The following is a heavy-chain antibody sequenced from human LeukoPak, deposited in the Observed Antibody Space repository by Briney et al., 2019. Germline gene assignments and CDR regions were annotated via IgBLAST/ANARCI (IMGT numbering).Heavy chain of an antibody. Sequence: SESLSLTCSVSGGSISNADYYWGWLRQAPGKGLEWIGSIFYGERNHDNPSLTSRAIISEDTSKNQFSLKLTSVTAADPPMYYCARQLPTAAADTRGYFEYWGQGAVVTV. CDR1: GGSISNADYY. D-gene: IGHD6-13*01. J-gene: IGHJ4*01. CDR3: ARQLPTAAADTRGYFEY. CDR2: IFYGERN. V-gene: IGHV4-39*01.